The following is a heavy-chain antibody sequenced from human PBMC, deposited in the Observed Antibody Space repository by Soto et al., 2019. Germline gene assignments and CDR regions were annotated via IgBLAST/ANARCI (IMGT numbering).Heavy chain of an antibody. Sequence: SEPLCLTWTVSGGSISSSYWSWIRQPPGKGLEWIGYIQYCGSTNYNPSHKGGVTIPVDTSKNQCSLKLSSVTAGDTAVHYCAIKGRGSAMPLQYSHSWSEGTLV. V-gene: IGHV4-59*01. CDR2: IQYCGST. CDR3: AIKGRGSAMPLQYSHS. J-gene: IGHJ4*02. D-gene: IGHD2-2*01. CDR1: GGSISSSY.